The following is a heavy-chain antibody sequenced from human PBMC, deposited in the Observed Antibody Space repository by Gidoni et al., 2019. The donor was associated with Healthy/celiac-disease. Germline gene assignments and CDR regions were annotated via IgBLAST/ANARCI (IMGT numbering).Heavy chain of an antibody. J-gene: IGHJ4*02. CDR3: ARDSPRGHSFDY. CDR2: ISSSSSYI. D-gene: IGHD2-15*01. V-gene: IGHV3-21*01. Sequence: EVQLVESGGGLVKPGGSLRLSCAASGFTFSSYSMNWVRQAPGKGLEWVSSISSSSSYIYYADSVKGRFTISRDNAKNSLYLQMNSLRAEDTAVYYCARDSPRGHSFDYWGQGTLVTVSS. CDR1: GFTFSSYS.